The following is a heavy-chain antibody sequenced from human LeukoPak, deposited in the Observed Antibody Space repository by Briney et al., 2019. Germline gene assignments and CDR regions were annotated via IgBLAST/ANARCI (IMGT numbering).Heavy chain of an antibody. CDR2: ISWDGDST. J-gene: IGHJ6*03. V-gene: IGHV3-43D*03. CDR3: AKDRCSNGIGCYYYYMDV. Sequence: GGSLRLSCAASGFTFDDYAMHWVRQAPGKGLECVSLISWDGDSTYYSDSVKGRFSISRDSSKNILYLQMNSPRAEDTAVYYCAKDRCSNGIGCYYYYMDVWGKGTTVTISS. CDR1: GFTFDDYA. D-gene: IGHD2-8*01.